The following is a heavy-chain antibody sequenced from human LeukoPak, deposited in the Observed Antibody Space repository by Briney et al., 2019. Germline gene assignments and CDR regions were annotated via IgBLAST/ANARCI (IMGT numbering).Heavy chain of an antibody. CDR2: MNPNSGNT. Sequence: GASVKVSCKASGYTFTSYDINWVRQATGQGLEWMGWMNPNSGNTGYAQKFQGRVTITRNTSVSTAYMELSSLRSEDTAVYYCARVPPTPFWSVSYYYYMDVWGKGTTVTVSS. J-gene: IGHJ6*03. D-gene: IGHD3-3*01. CDR3: ARVPPTPFWSVSYYYYMDV. V-gene: IGHV1-8*03. CDR1: GYTFTSYD.